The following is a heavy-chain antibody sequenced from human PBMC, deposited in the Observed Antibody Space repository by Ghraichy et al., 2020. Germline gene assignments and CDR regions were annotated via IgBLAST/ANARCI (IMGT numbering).Heavy chain of an antibody. CDR3: ARTLAPLGELPQDHYYYYYGMDV. V-gene: IGHV2-70*11. CDR1: GFSLSTSGMC. Sequence: SGPTLVKPTQTLTLTCTFSGFSLSTSGMCVSWIRQPPGKALEWLARIDWDDDKYYSTSLKTRLTISKDTSKNQVVLTMTNMDPVDTATYYCARTLAPLGELPQDHYYYYYGMDVSGQGTTVTVSS. J-gene: IGHJ6*02. CDR2: IDWDDDK. D-gene: IGHD1-26*01.